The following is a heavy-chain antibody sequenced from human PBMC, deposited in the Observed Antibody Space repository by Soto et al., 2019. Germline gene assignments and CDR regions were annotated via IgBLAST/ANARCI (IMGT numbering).Heavy chain of an antibody. CDR2: IYYSGST. Sequence: SETLSLTCTVSGGSISSGGYYWSWIRQHPGKGLEWIGYIYYSGSTYYNPSLKSRVTISVDTSKNQFSLKLSSVTAADTAVYYCAREDAYYYDSSGYLDDWGQGTLVTVSS. CDR1: GGSISSGGYY. J-gene: IGHJ4*02. CDR3: AREDAYYYDSSGYLDD. V-gene: IGHV4-31*03. D-gene: IGHD3-22*01.